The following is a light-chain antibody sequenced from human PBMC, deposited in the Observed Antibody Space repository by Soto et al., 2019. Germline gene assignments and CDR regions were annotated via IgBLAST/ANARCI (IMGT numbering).Light chain of an antibody. CDR3: QQYKSYPYT. J-gene: IGKJ2*01. CDR2: KAS. CDR1: QSISSW. V-gene: IGKV1-5*03. Sequence: DIQMTQSPSTLSASVGDRVTITCRASQSISSWLAWYQQKPGKAPKLLIYKASSLESGVPSRFSGSGSGTEFTLTISSLQPDDFANYCCQQYKSYPYTFGQGTKLEIK.